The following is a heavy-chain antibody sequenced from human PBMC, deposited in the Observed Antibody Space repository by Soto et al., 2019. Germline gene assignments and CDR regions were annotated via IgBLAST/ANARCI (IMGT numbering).Heavy chain of an antibody. CDR3: AKDPVAGSRDP. V-gene: IGHV3-30*18. CDR1: GFTFSSYG. D-gene: IGHD3-10*01. CDR2: ISYDGSNK. Sequence: GGSLRLSCAASGFTFSSYGMHWVRQAPGKGLEWVAVISYDGSNKYYADSVKGRFTISRDNSKNTLYLQMNSLRAEDTAVYYCAKDPVAGSRDPWGQGTLVTVSS. J-gene: IGHJ5*02.